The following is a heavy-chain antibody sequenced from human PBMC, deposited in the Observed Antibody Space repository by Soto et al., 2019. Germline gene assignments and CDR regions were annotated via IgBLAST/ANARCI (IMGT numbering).Heavy chain of an antibody. CDR1: GFTFSSYG. V-gene: IGHV3-33*01. D-gene: IGHD3-10*01. CDR3: ARSGITMVRGGEYYFDY. Sequence: PGGSLRLSCAASGFTFSSYGMHWVRQAPGKGLEWVAVIWYDGSNKYYADSVKGRFTISRDNSKNTLYLQMNSLRAEDTAVYYCARSGITMVRGGEYYFDYWGQGTLVTVSS. J-gene: IGHJ4*02. CDR2: IWYDGSNK.